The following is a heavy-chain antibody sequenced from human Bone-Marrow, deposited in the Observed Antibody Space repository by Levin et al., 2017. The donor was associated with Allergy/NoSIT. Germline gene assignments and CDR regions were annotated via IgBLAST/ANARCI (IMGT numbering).Heavy chain of an antibody. D-gene: IGHD1-14*01. Sequence: SETLSLTCRVNGGSFSGYFWTWIRQSPGKRLEWIAEINHRGSTHYNPSLRSRVTISVDSSNNQFSLTLTSVTAADTAVYFCARREPTKMTSDGPRGSFDYWGQGTLVTVSS. CDR2: INHRGST. CDR3: ARREPTKMTSDGPRGSFDY. CDR1: GGSFSGYF. J-gene: IGHJ4*02. V-gene: IGHV4-34*01.